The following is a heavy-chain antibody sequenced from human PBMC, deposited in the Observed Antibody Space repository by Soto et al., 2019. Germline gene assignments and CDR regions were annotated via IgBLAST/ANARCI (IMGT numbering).Heavy chain of an antibody. CDR2: IYYSGST. CDR1: GDSINNRSYY. J-gene: IGHJ4*02. Sequence: PSETLALLCTVTGDSINNRSYYWGWLRQPPGKGLEWIGSIYYSGSTYNNPSLKSRVSMSVDTSKNQFSLKLRSVTAADTALYYCARQRTSVVTQAYFDSWGQGSLVTVAS. D-gene: IGHD2-21*02. CDR3: ARQRTSVVTQAYFDS. V-gene: IGHV4-39*01.